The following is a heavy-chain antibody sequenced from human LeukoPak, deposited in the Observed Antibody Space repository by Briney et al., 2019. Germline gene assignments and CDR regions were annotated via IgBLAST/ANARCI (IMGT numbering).Heavy chain of an antibody. CDR3: AREMTTGWFDP. CDR1: GYTFTTYG. CDR2: ISAYNGNT. D-gene: IGHD4-11*01. Sequence: ASVKVSCKASGYTFTTYGITWVRQAPGQGLEWMGWISAYNGNTNYAQKLQGRVTMTTDTSTSTAYMELRSLRSADTAVYYCAREMTTGWFDPWGQGTLVTVSS. J-gene: IGHJ5*02. V-gene: IGHV1-18*01.